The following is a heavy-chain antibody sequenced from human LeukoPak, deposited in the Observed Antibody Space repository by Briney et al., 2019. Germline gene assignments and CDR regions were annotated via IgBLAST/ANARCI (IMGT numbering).Heavy chain of an antibody. CDR1: GFTFSSYG. CDR3: AREYPYYDSNSYGMDV. CDR2: IWYDGSNK. V-gene: IGHV3-33*01. Sequence: GGSLRLSCAASGFTFSSYGMHWVRQAPGKGLEWVAVIWYDGSNKYYADSVKGRFTISRDNSKNTLYLQMNSLRAEDTAVYYCAREYPYYDSNSYGMDVWGQGITVTVSS. J-gene: IGHJ6*02. D-gene: IGHD3-22*01.